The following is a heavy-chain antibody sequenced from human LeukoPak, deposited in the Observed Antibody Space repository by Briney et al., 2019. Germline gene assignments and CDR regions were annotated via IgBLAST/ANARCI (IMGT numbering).Heavy chain of an antibody. CDR2: ISSSSSYI. D-gene: IGHD3-22*01. CDR1: GFTFSSYS. CDR3: AKDSSYYYDSSGYYGY. Sequence: GGSLRLSCAASGFTFSSYSMNWVRQAPGKGLEWVSSISSSSSYIYYADSVKGRFTISRDNAKNSLYLQMNSLRAEDTAVYYCAKDSSYYYDSSGYYGYWGQGTLVTVSS. V-gene: IGHV3-21*01. J-gene: IGHJ4*02.